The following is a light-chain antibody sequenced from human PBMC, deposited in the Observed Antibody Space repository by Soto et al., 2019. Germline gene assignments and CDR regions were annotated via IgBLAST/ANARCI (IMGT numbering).Light chain of an antibody. CDR3: NTFAGSFWV. J-gene: IGLJ3*02. Sequence: QSALTQPPSASGSPGQSVAISCTGTSSDVGGYNFVSWYQQQPGKAPKLIIYDVTKRPSGVPDRFSGSKSGNTASLTVSGLQAEDEADYYCNTFAGSFWVFGGGTKLTVL. CDR1: SSDVGGYNF. CDR2: DVT. V-gene: IGLV2-8*01.